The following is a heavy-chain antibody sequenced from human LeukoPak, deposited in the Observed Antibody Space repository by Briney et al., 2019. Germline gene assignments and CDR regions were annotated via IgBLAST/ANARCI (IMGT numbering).Heavy chain of an antibody. Sequence: PGGSLRLSCAASGFTFSDYYMSWIRQAPGKGLEWVSYISSSGSTIYYADSVKGRFTISRDNAKNSLCLQMNSLRAEDTAVYYCARAGSGSYYLASYYYYYYMDVWGKGTTVTISS. J-gene: IGHJ6*03. V-gene: IGHV3-11*01. D-gene: IGHD3-10*01. CDR3: ARAGSGSYYLASYYYYYYMDV. CDR2: ISSSGSTI. CDR1: GFTFSDYY.